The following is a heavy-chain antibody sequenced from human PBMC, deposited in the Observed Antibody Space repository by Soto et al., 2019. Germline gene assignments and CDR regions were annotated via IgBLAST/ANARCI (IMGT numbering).Heavy chain of an antibody. D-gene: IGHD3-22*01. CDR3: ARKMPTMIVVVIQNWFDP. CDR2: INHSGST. Sequence: QVQLQQWGAGLLKPSETLSLTCAVYGGSFSGYYWSWIRQPPGKGLEWIGEINHSGSTNYNPSLESRVNKSEATSKNQSSLKLSAVTAADTAVYYCARKMPTMIVVVIQNWFDPWGQGTLVTVSS. J-gene: IGHJ5*02. CDR1: GGSFSGYY. V-gene: IGHV4-34*01.